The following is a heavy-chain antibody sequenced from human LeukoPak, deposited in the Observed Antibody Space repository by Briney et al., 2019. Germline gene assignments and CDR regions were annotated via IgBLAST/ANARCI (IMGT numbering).Heavy chain of an antibody. J-gene: IGHJ6*03. Sequence: SETLSLTCTVSGGSISSGTYYWSWIRQPAGKGLEWIGRIYTSGSTNYNPSLKSRITISVDTSKNQFSLKLSSVTAADTAVYYCARGRRMFRHYYYYMDVWGKGTTVTVSS. CDR1: GGSISSGTYY. CDR2: IYTSGST. CDR3: ARGRRMFRHYYYYMDV. V-gene: IGHV4-61*02. D-gene: IGHD2-15*01.